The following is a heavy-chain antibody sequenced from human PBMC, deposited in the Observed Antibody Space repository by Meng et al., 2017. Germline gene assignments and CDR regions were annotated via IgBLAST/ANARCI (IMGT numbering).Heavy chain of an antibody. CDR3: ARTTYYYDSSGPWVFDY. D-gene: IGHD3-22*01. CDR2: ISSNGGST. J-gene: IGHJ4*02. CDR1: GGSISSYY. V-gene: IGHV3-64*01. Sequence: ETLSLTCTVSGGSISSYYWSWIRQAPGKGLEYVSAISSNGGSTYYANSVKGRFTISRDNSKNTLYLQMGSLRAEDMAVYYCARTTYYYDSSGPWVFDYWGQGTLVTVSS.